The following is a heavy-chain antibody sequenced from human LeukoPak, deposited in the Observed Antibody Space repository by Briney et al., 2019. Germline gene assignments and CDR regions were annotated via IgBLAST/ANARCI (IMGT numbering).Heavy chain of an antibody. D-gene: IGHD2-2*02. CDR1: GFTFNNYA. V-gene: IGHV3-64*01. J-gene: IGHJ4*02. CDR3: ARADCSSSSCYTVNY. Sequence: GGSLRLSCAASGFTFNNYAMQWVRQAPGRGLEFVSVINSIGNSTYYANSVKGRFSFSRDNSKNTVYPQMDSLRPEDMAVYYCARADCSSSSCYTVNYWGQGTLVTVSS. CDR2: INSIGNST.